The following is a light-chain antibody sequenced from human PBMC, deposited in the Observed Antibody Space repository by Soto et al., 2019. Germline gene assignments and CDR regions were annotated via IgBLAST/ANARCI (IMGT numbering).Light chain of an antibody. V-gene: IGKV1-12*01. Sequence: DIKLTQSPSSVSASVGDRVTITCRATEARSSWVAWYQQKPGRAPKLLIYSASSLQNGAPSTFTGSGSGTDFTLTITSLQPDDTAIYYCQQDRSFPLTFGGGTKVEIK. CDR3: QQDRSFPLT. J-gene: IGKJ4*01. CDR1: EARSSW. CDR2: SAS.